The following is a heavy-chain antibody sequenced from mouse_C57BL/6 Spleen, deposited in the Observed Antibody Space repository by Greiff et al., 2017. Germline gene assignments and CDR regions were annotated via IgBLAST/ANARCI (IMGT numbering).Heavy chain of an antibody. CDR1: GYTFTSYW. D-gene: IGHD2-2*01. J-gene: IGHJ1*03. V-gene: IGHV1-64*01. CDR2: IHPNSGST. Sequence: QVQLQQPGAELVKPGASVKLSCKASGYTFTSYWMHWVKQRPGQGLEWIGMIHPNSGSTNYNEKFKSKATLTVDKSSSTAYMQLSSLTSEDSAVYYCARFEGLRHWYFDVWGTGTTVTVSS. CDR3: ARFEGLRHWYFDV.